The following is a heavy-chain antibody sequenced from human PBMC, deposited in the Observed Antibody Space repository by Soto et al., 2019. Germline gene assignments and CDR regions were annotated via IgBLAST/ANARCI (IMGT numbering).Heavy chain of an antibody. Sequence: QVQLVESGGGVVQPGRSLRLSCAASGFTFSSYGMHWVRQAPSKGLEWVAIISYDGSNKYYADSMKGRCTISRDNSKNTLYLQMNTLRAEDTAMYYCAKDSSGITGTTIDYWGQGTLVTVSS. CDR3: AKDSSGITGTTIDY. CDR2: ISYDGSNK. CDR1: GFTFSSYG. J-gene: IGHJ4*02. V-gene: IGHV3-30*18. D-gene: IGHD1-7*01.